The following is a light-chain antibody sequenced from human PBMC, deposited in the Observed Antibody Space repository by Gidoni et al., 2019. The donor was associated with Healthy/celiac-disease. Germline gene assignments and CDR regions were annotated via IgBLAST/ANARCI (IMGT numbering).Light chain of an antibody. CDR3: QQSYSTSYT. CDR1: QSISSY. J-gene: IGKJ2*01. V-gene: IGKV1-39*01. Sequence: DIQMTQSPSSLSASVGDRVTITCRASQSISSYLNWYQQKPGKAPKLLIYAASSLQSGVPSRFSGSGSGTDFTLTISSLQPEDFATYYCQQSYSTSYTFDQGTKLEIK. CDR2: AAS.